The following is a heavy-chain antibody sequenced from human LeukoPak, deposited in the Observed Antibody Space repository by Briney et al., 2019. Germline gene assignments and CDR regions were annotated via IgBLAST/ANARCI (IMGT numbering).Heavy chain of an antibody. J-gene: IGHJ4*02. CDR1: GGTFSSYA. CDR2: INPNSGGT. D-gene: IGHD2-2*01. CDR3: ARRVVPAALDY. V-gene: IGHV1-2*02. Sequence: GASVKVSCKASGGTFSSYAISWVRQAPGQGLEWMGWINPNSGGTNYAQKFQGRVTMTRDTSISTAYMELSRLRSDDTAVYYCARRVVPAALDYWGQGTLVTVSS.